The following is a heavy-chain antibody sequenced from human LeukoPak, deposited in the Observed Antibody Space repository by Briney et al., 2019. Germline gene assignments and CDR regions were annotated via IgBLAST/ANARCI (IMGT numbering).Heavy chain of an antibody. J-gene: IGHJ6*03. CDR3: ARLRVQQLASSYDMDV. Sequence: PSETLSLTCTVSGDSVTTTNFYWGWIRQAPGKGLEWIGSLYYGVNTYYKPSRKSRGTISVDTSLNQFSLILTSVTAADTGVYYCARLRVQQLASSYDMDVWGKGTTVTVSS. CDR1: GDSVTTTNFY. D-gene: IGHD6-13*01. V-gene: IGHV4-39*01. CDR2: LYYGVNT.